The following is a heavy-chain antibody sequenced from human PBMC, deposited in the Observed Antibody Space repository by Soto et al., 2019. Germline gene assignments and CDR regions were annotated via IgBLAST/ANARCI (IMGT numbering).Heavy chain of an antibody. Sequence: ASVKVSCKAPADTFTSYYIHWVRQAPGQGLEWMGWISAYNGNTNYAQKLQGGVTMTTDTSTSTAYMELRSLRSDDTAVYYCARFGRYSFPSDYWGQGTLVTVSS. V-gene: IGHV1-18*04. CDR3: ARFGRYSFPSDY. D-gene: IGHD3-9*01. CDR2: ISAYNGNT. CDR1: ADTFTSYY. J-gene: IGHJ4*02.